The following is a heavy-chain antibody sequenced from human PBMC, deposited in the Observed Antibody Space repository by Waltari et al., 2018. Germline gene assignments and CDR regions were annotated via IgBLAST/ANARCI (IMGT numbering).Heavy chain of an antibody. D-gene: IGHD3-22*01. CDR2: ISAYNGNT. CDR1: GYTFTSYG. CDR3: ARDLFSGYYERNTDY. Sequence: EVKKPGASVKVSCKASGYTFTSYGISWVRRAPGQGLEWMGWISAYNGNTNYAQKLQGRVTMTTDTSTSTAYMELRSLRSDDTAVYYCARDLFSGYYERNTDYWGQGTLVIVSS. V-gene: IGHV1-18*01. J-gene: IGHJ4*02.